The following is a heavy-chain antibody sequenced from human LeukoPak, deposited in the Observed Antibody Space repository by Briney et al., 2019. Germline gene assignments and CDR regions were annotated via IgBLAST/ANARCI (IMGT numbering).Heavy chain of an antibody. Sequence: PGGSLRLSCAASGFMFSSYAMSWVRQAPGKGLEWVSAISGSGGSTYYADSVKGRFTISRDNSKNTLYLQMNSLRAEDMAVYYCARIEWERLGRAFDIWGQGTMVTVSS. CDR2: ISGSGGST. J-gene: IGHJ3*02. CDR3: ARIEWERLGRAFDI. CDR1: GFMFSSYA. V-gene: IGHV3-23*01. D-gene: IGHD1-26*01.